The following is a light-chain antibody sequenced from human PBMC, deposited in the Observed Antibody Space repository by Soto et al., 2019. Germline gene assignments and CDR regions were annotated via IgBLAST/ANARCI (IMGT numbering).Light chain of an antibody. Sequence: DIQMNQSPSFVSASLGDRVTVSCRASQGITSWLAWYQQKPGQAPKLLIYAASTLQGGVPSRFSGSGSGTDFTLTISSLEPEDFEVYYCQQRLNWQVTFGQGTRLEIK. CDR1: QGITSW. V-gene: IGKV1-12*01. CDR3: QQRLNWQVT. J-gene: IGKJ5*01. CDR2: AAS.